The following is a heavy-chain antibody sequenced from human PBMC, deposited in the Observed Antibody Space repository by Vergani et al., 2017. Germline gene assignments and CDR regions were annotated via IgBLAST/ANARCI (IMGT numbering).Heavy chain of an antibody. Sequence: QLQLQESGSGLVKPSQTLSLTCAVSGGSISSGGYSWSWIRQHPGKGLEWIGYVYYSGNTYYNPSLKSRVTISLDTSKNQFSLKLSSVTAADAAVYYCAREAVAVFGVVTYFDYWGQGTLVTVSS. CDR3: AREAVAVFGVVTYFDY. CDR2: VYYSGNT. J-gene: IGHJ4*02. D-gene: IGHD3-3*01. V-gene: IGHV4-31*11. CDR1: GGSISSGGYS.